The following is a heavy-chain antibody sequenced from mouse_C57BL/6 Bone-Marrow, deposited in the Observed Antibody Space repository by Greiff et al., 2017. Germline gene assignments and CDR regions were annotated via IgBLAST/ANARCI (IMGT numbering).Heavy chain of an antibody. CDR1: GYAFSSSW. V-gene: IGHV1-82*01. CDR2: IYPGDGDT. D-gene: IGHD2-4*01. Sequence: QVQLQQSGPELVKPGASVKISCTASGYAFSSSWMNWVKQRPGKGLEWIGRIYPGDGDTNYNGKFKGKATLTADKSSSTAYMQLSSLTSEDSAVYFCASLIYYDYDVFRGRGTTLTVSS. CDR3: ASLIYYDYDVF. J-gene: IGHJ2*01.